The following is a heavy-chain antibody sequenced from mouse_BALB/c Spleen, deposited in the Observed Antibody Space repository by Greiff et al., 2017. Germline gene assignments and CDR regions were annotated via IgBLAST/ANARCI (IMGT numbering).Heavy chain of an antibody. Sequence: QVQLQQSGPELVKPGASVKISCKASGYAFSSSWMNWVKQRPGQGLEWIGRIYPGDGDTNYSGKFKGKATLTADKSTSTANMQLSSLTSVDSAVYSCARSPYGYRFADWGEGTLVTVSA. J-gene: IGHJ3*01. CDR2: IYPGDGDT. D-gene: IGHD1-2*01. CDR3: ARSPYGYRFAD. V-gene: IGHV1-82*01. CDR1: GYAFSSSW.